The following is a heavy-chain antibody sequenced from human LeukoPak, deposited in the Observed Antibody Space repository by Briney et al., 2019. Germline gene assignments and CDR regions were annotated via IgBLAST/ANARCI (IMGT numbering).Heavy chain of an antibody. D-gene: IGHD2-8*01. V-gene: IGHV4-4*02. Sequence: SGTLSLTCTVSRDSISSTDWWSWVRQPPGKGLEYIGYIFYSGRTNYNPSLKSRVTLSVDTSKNWFSLRLTSVTAADTAVYYCARARDCTNGVCYTSYYMDVWAKGPRSPSP. CDR3: ARARDCTNGVCYTSYYMDV. CDR1: RDSISSTDW. CDR2: IFYSGRT. J-gene: IGHJ6*03.